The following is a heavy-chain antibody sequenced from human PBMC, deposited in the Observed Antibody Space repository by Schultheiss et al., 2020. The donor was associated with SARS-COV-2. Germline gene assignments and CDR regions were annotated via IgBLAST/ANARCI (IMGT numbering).Heavy chain of an antibody. J-gene: IGHJ1*01. CDR1: GFTFSSYG. D-gene: IGHD1-26*01. V-gene: IGHV3-30*19. CDR2: ISYDGSNK. Sequence: GESLKISCAASGFTFSSYGMHWVRQAPGKGLEWVAVISYDGSNKYYADSVKGRFTISRENAKNSLYLQMNSLRAEDTAVYYCARDIEAEVGATTVPYFQHWGQGTLVTVSS. CDR3: ARDIEAEVGATTVPYFQH.